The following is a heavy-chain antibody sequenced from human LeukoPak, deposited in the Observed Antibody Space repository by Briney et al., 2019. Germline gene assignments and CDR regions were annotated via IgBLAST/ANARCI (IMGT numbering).Heavy chain of an antibody. V-gene: IGHV1-2*02. J-gene: IGHJ4*02. CDR2: INPNSGGT. Sequence: GASVKVSCKASGYTFTGYYMHWVRQAPGQGLEWMGWINPNSGGTNYAQKFQGRVTMTRDTSISTAYMELSRLRSDDTAVYYCARDCSSTSCPLWYWGQGTLVTVSS. D-gene: IGHD2-2*01. CDR3: ARDCSSTSCPLWY. CDR1: GYTFTGYY.